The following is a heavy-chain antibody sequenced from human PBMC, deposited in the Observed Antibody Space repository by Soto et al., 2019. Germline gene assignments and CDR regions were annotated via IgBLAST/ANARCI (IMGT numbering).Heavy chain of an antibody. Sequence: QVQLVESGGGVVQPGRSLRLSCAASGFTFSSYGMHWVRQAPGKGLEWVAVISYDASNKYYADSVKGRFTISRDNSKNTLYLQMNSLRAEDTAVYYCAKDVIGGDYVYYYYYGMDVWGQGTTVTVSS. CDR3: AKDVIGGDYVYYYYYGMDV. D-gene: IGHD4-17*01. J-gene: IGHJ6*02. CDR1: GFTFSSYG. V-gene: IGHV3-30*18. CDR2: ISYDASNK.